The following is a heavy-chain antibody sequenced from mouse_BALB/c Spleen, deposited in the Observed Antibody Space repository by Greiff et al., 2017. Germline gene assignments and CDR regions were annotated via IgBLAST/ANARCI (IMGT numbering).Heavy chain of an antibody. D-gene: IGHD2-14*01. CDR1: GFSLTSYG. Sequence: VQRVESGPGLVAPSQSLSITCTVSGFSLTSYGVHWVRQPPGKGLEWLGVIWAGGSTNYNSALMSRLSISKDNSKSQVFLKMNSLQTDDTAMYYCARDRDRYERFAYWGQGTLVTVSA. CDR2: IWAGGST. CDR3: ARDRDRYERFAY. V-gene: IGHV2-9*02. J-gene: IGHJ3*01.